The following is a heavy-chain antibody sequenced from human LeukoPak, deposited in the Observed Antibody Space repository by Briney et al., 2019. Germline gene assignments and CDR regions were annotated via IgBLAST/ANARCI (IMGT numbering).Heavy chain of an antibody. V-gene: IGHV4-61*02. CDR3: AREDYYYYMDV. CDR2: IYTSGST. J-gene: IGHJ6*03. CDR1: GGSISSGSYY. Sequence: NPSQTLSLTCTVSGGSISSGSYYWSWIRQPAGKGLEWIGRIYTSGSTNYNPSLKSRVTISVDTSKNQFSLKLSSVTAADTAVYYCAREDYYYYMDVWGKGTTVTISS.